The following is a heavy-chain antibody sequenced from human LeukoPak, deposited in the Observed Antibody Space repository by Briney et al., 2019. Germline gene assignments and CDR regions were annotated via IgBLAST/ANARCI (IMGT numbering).Heavy chain of an antibody. Sequence: GGSLRLSCAASGFTFSSYAMMGVRQAPGKGRECVSAISNSGGSTYYADSVKGRFTISRDNSKNTLYLQMNSLRAEDTAVYYCAKVLALYGDYDYWGQGTLVTVSS. V-gene: IGHV3-23*01. D-gene: IGHD4-17*01. J-gene: IGHJ4*02. CDR3: AKVLALYGDYDY. CDR1: GFTFSSYA. CDR2: ISNSGGST.